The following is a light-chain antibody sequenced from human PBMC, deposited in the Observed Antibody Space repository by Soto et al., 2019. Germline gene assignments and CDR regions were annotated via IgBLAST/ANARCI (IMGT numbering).Light chain of an antibody. CDR2: EGS. CDR3: CSYAGSSSYV. CDR1: SRDVGSYNL. V-gene: IGLV2-23*01. Sequence: QSALTQPASVSGSPGQSITISCTGTSRDVGSYNLVSWYQQHPHKAPKLMIYEGSKLPSGVSNRFSGSKSGNTASLTISGLQAEDEADYYCCSYAGSSSYVFGTGTKLTVL. J-gene: IGLJ1*01.